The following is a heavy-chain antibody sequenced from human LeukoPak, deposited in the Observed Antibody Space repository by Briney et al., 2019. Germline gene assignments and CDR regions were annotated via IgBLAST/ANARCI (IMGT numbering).Heavy chain of an antibody. D-gene: IGHD5-18*01. Sequence: RASVKVSCKASGYTFTSYGISWVRQAPGQGLEGLGWISAYNGNTNYAQKLQGRVTMTTDTSTSTAYMELRSLRSDDTAVYYCARVDTAMEKRFDYWGQGTLVTVSS. CDR2: ISAYNGNT. CDR1: GYTFTSYG. V-gene: IGHV1-18*01. CDR3: ARVDTAMEKRFDY. J-gene: IGHJ4*02.